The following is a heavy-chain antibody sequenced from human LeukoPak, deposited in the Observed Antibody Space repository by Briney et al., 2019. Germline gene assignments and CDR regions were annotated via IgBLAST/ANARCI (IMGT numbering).Heavy chain of an antibody. Sequence: GGSLRLSCAASGFTFSSSWMTWVRQAPGKGLEWVANINQDGGEKYYVDSVKGRFTISRDNAKNSLCLQMNSLRAEDTAVYYCARDLYNSASKWGQGTLVTVSS. D-gene: IGHD6-25*01. J-gene: IGHJ4*02. V-gene: IGHV3-7*03. CDR3: ARDLYNSASK. CDR2: INQDGGEK. CDR1: GFTFSSSW.